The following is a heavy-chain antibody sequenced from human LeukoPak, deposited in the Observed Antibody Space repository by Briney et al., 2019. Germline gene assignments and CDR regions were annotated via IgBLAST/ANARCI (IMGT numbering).Heavy chain of an antibody. V-gene: IGHV1-69*04. CDR2: IIPILGIA. Sequence: GASVKVSCKASGYTFTSYGISWVRQAPGQGLEWMGRIIPILGIANYAQKFQGRVTITADKSTSTAYMELSSLRSEDTAVYYCARAARGDSNDYWGQGTLVTVSS. J-gene: IGHJ4*02. D-gene: IGHD2-21*02. CDR1: GYTFTSYG. CDR3: ARAARGDSNDY.